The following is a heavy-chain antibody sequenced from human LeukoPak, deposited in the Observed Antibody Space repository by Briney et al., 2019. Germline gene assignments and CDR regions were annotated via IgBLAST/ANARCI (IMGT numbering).Heavy chain of an antibody. CDR2: ISSSSSYI. V-gene: IGHV3-21*01. J-gene: IGHJ3*02. CDR1: GFTFSNYS. CDR3: ATRISEPDDAFDI. Sequence: PGGSLRLSCAASGFTFSNYSMNWVRQAPGKGLEWVSSISSSSSYIYYADSVKGRFTISRDNAKNSLYLQMNSLRAEDTAVYYCATRISEPDDAFDIWGQGTMVTVSS. D-gene: IGHD1-26*01.